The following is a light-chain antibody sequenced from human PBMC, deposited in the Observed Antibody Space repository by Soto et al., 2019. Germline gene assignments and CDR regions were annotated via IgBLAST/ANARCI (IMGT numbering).Light chain of an antibody. J-gene: IGKJ4*01. CDR2: DTS. CDR1: QSVGRY. V-gene: IGKV3-11*01. CDR3: QHRSKWPLT. Sequence: EIVLTQSPATLSFSPGERATLSCRASQSVGRYLAWYQQRPGQAPRLLISDTSNRATGIPARFSGSGSGTDFTLTISSLEPEDFAVYYCQHRSKWPLTFGGGTKVEIK.